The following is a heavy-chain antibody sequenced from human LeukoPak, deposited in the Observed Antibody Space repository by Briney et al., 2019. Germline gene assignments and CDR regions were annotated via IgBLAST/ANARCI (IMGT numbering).Heavy chain of an antibody. CDR3: AKDSSVLSNALDL. V-gene: IGHV3-23*01. D-gene: IGHD4/OR15-4a*01. CDR2: ISYSGASP. CDR1: GFTFSRYW. Sequence: GGSLRLSCAASGFTFSRYWVHWVRQAPGKGLEWVSAISYSGASPYYGDSVKGRFTISRDNSKNTVYLQMNSLRDEDTALYYCAKDSSVLSNALDLWGQGTMVTVSS. J-gene: IGHJ3*01.